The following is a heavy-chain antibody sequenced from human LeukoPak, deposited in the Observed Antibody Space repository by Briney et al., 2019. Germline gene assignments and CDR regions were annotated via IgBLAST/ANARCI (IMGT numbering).Heavy chain of an antibody. Sequence: TGGSLRLSCEASGFTFSSYWMSWVRQAPGKGLEWVANIKQDGSEKYYVDSVKGRFTISRDNAKNSLYLQMNSLRAEDTAVYYCARDLIVVGILDYWGQGTLVTVSS. CDR1: GFTFSSYW. CDR3: ARDLIVVGILDY. V-gene: IGHV3-7*01. J-gene: IGHJ4*02. D-gene: IGHD3-22*01. CDR2: IKQDGSEK.